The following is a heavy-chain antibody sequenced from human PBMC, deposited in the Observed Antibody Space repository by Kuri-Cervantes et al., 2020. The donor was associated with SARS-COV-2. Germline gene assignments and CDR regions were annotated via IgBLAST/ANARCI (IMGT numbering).Heavy chain of an antibody. Sequence: GESLKISCAASGFTFDDYGMSWVRQAPGKGLVWVSRFMSDGTSPSYADSVRGRFTISRDNAKNTLYLQMNSLRAEDTAVYYCARANVVVPAAMGFDPWGQGTLVTVSS. J-gene: IGHJ5*02. D-gene: IGHD2-2*01. CDR2: FMSDGTSP. CDR3: ARANVVVPAAMGFDP. CDR1: GFTFDDYG. V-gene: IGHV3-74*01.